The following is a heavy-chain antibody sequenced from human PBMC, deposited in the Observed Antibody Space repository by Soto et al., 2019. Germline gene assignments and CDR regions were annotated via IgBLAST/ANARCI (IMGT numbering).Heavy chain of an antibody. CDR3: AKDLGDDIVVDPALTPRMDV. CDR2: ISYDGSNK. D-gene: IGHD2-15*01. J-gene: IGHJ6*02. Sequence: PGGSLRLSCAASGFTFSSYGMHWVRQAPGKGLEWVAVISYDGSNKYYADSVKGRFTISRDNSKNTLYLQMNSLRAEDTAVYYCAKDLGDDIVVDPALTPRMDVWGQGTTVTVSS. V-gene: IGHV3-30*18. CDR1: GFTFSSYG.